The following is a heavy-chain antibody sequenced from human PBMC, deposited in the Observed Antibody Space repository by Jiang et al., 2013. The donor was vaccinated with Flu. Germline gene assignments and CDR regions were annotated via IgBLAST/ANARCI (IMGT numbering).Heavy chain of an antibody. V-gene: IGHV5-51*01. D-gene: IGHD3-22*01. CDR3: ARHGYYDSSGYYQPYYFDY. Sequence: GAEVKKPGESLKISCKGSGYSFTTYWIGWVRQMPGKGLEWMGIFYPGDSDTRYSPSFQGQVTISADKSISTAYLQWSSLKASDTAMHYCARHGYYDSSGYYQPYYFDYWGQGTLVTVSS. CDR1: GYSFTTYW. J-gene: IGHJ4*02. CDR2: FYPGDSDT.